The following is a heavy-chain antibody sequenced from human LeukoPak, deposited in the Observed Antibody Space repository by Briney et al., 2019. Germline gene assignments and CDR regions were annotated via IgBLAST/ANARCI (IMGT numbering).Heavy chain of an antibody. D-gene: IGHD3-22*01. CDR1: GGSISSSNW. V-gene: IGHV4-4*02. J-gene: IGHJ6*02. Sequence: SETRSLTCAVSGGSISSSNWWSWVRQPPGKGLEWIGEISHSGSTNYNPSLKSRVTISVDKSKNQFSLKLSSVTAADTAVYYCARDYYDSSGPLLEDYYYYGMDVWGQGTTVTVSS. CDR3: ARDYYDSSGPLLEDYYYYGMDV. CDR2: ISHSGST.